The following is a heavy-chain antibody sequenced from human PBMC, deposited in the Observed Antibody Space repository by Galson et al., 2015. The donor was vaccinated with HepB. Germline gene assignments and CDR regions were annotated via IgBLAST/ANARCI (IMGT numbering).Heavy chain of an antibody. Sequence: SETLSLTCTVSGGSISSSYWSWIRQPAGKGLEWLGRIYTSGSTNYNPSLKSRVTMSVDTSKNQFPLKLRSVTAADTAVYYCANTRHDYGDHGARNYFDYRGQGTLVTVSS. D-gene: IGHD4-17*01. J-gene: IGHJ4*02. CDR1: GGSISSSY. V-gene: IGHV4-4*07. CDR2: IYTSGST. CDR3: ANTRHDYGDHGARNYFDY.